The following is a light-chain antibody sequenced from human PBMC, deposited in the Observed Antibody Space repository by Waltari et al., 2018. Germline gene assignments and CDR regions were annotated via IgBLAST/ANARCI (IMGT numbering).Light chain of an antibody. CDR2: EAN. V-gene: IGLV2-23*01. CDR3: CSYAGSIFV. J-gene: IGLJ1*01. Sequence: QSALTQPASVSGSPGQSITLSCTGTSNDVGSYNLFPWYQQHPGKAPKLIIYEANKRPSGISNRLSGSKSGNTASLTISGLEAEDEAEYYCCSYAGSIFVFGTGTKVTVL. CDR1: SNDVGSYNL.